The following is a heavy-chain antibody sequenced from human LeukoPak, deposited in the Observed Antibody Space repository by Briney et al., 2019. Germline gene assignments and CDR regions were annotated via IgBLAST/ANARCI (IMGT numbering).Heavy chain of an antibody. Sequence: GASVKVSCKASDYTFTGYAISWVRQAPGQGLEWMGWISVYNGNTNYAQKLQGRVTMTTDTSTSTAYMELRSLRSDDTAVYYCAREREVVAATYYYYGMDVWGQGTTVTVSS. J-gene: IGHJ6*02. CDR2: ISVYNGNT. D-gene: IGHD2-15*01. CDR1: DYTFTGYA. CDR3: AREREVVAATYYYYGMDV. V-gene: IGHV1-18*01.